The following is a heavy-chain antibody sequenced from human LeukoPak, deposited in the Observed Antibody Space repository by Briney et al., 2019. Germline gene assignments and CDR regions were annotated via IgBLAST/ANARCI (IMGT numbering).Heavy chain of an antibody. CDR3: ARETSGSYIGTCDS. CDR1: GYTFTSYG. V-gene: IGHV1-18*01. J-gene: IGHJ4*02. Sequence: ASVKVSCKASGYTFTSYGISWVRQAPGQGLEWMGWISPYNGNTNYAQKLQGRASMTADTSTSTAYMELRSLRSDDTAVYYCARETSGSYIGTCDSWGQGTLVTVSS. CDR2: ISPYNGNT. D-gene: IGHD1-26*01.